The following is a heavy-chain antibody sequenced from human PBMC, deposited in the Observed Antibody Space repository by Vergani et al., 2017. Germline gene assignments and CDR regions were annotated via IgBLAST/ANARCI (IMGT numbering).Heavy chain of an antibody. CDR3: ARSDSLLWFGESPPHFDY. J-gene: IGHJ4*02. CDR1: GFSFTTYA. CDR2: INTNGDYT. Sequence: EVQLLESGGDLVQPGGSLRLSCAASGFSFTTYAMSWVRQAPGKGLEWVSTINTNGDYTRYGDSVKGRFTISRDNSKSTLYLQMNSLRAEDTAVYYCARSDSLLWFGESPPHFDYWGQGTLVTVSS. D-gene: IGHD3-10*01. V-gene: IGHV3-23*01.